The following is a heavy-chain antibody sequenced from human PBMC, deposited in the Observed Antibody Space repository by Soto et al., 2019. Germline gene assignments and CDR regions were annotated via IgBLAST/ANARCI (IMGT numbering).Heavy chain of an antibody. V-gene: IGHV1-69*13. Sequence: SVKVSCKASGGTFSSYAISWVRQAPGQGLEWMGGIIPIFGTANYAQKFQGRVTITADESTSTAYMELSSLRSEDTAVYYCARDVRPYYDFWSGYQTSYYGMDVWGQGTTVTVSS. D-gene: IGHD3-3*01. J-gene: IGHJ6*02. CDR2: IIPIFGTA. CDR1: GGTFSSYA. CDR3: ARDVRPYYDFWSGYQTSYYGMDV.